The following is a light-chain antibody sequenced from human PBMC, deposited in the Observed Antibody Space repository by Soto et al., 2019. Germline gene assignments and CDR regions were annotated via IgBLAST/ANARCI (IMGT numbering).Light chain of an antibody. CDR1: SSNIGDNY. V-gene: IGLV1-51*01. CDR2: DNN. CDR3: GTWDSSLSAGV. Sequence: QSVLTQPPSVSAAPGQRVTISCSGSSSNIGDNYVSWYQQLPGTAPKLLIYDNNKRPSGIPDRFSGSKSGTSATLGITGLLTGDDADYYCGTWDSSLSAGVFGGGTQLTVL. J-gene: IGLJ3*02.